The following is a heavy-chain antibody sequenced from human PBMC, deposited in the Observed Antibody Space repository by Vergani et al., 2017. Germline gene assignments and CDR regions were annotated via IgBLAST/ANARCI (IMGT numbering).Heavy chain of an antibody. CDR2: IHTGGST. CDR3: ARSRPYCTSGSCPAI. Sequence: QVQLQESGPGLVKPSQTLCLTCTVSGESIRSGSHYWSWIRQPAGKGPEWIGHIHTGGSTDLNPSFKSRVSISVDTSKSQFSLKLNSVTVSDTAVYYCARSRPYCTSGSCPAIWGQGTLVTVSS. CDR1: GESIRSGSHY. D-gene: IGHD2-15*01. V-gene: IGHV4-61*02. J-gene: IGHJ4*02.